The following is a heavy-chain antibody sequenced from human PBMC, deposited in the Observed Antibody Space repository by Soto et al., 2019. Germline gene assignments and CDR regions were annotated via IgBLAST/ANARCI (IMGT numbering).Heavy chain of an antibody. V-gene: IGHV1-18*01. J-gene: IGHJ4*02. CDR3: ARGGTPLDY. CDR2: ISAYNGNT. D-gene: IGHD3-16*01. CDR1: GYTFTNFG. Sequence: QVHLVQSGAEVKKPGASVKVSCTASGYTFTNFGISWVRQAPGQGLEWMGWISAYNGNTNYAQKFQGRGTMNTDTVTSTAYMVLRSLRSDATAVYYCARGGTPLDYWGQGTLVTVSS.